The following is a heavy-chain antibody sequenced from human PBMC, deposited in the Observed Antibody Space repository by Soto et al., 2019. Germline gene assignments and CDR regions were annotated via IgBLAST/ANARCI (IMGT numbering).Heavy chain of an antibody. CDR1: GFTFSSYA. J-gene: IGHJ4*02. Sequence: GGSLRLSCAASGFTFSSYAMSWVRQAPGKGLEWVSAISGSGGSTYYADSVKGRFTISRDNSKNTLYLQMNSLRAEDTAVYYCANGGRIQSLITTGYYFDYWGQGTLVTVSS. CDR2: ISGSGGST. CDR3: ANGGRIQSLITTGYYFDY. V-gene: IGHV3-23*01. D-gene: IGHD1-1*01.